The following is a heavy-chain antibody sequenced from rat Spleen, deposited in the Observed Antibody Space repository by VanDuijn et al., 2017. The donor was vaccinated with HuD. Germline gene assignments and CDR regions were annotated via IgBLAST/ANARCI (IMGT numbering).Heavy chain of an antibody. CDR3: ASQYYFDGYYRDY. V-gene: IGHV2-30*01. CDR1: GFSLINYN. J-gene: IGHJ2*01. D-gene: IGHD1-12*03. CDR2: IWTNGNT. Sequence: QVQLKESGPGLVQPSQTLSLTCTVSGFSLINYNMHWVRQPTGKGLEWMGVIWTNGNTDYNSALKSRLSISRDTSKSQVFLKMNNLQTEDTAMYFCASQYYFDGYYRDYWGQGVMVTVSS.